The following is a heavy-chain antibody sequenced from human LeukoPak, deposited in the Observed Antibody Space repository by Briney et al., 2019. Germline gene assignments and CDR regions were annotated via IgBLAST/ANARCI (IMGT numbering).Heavy chain of an antibody. D-gene: IGHD4-17*01. V-gene: IGHV3-21*01. J-gene: IGHJ4*02. CDR1: GFTFSSYS. CDR2: ISSSSSYI. Sequence: GGSLRLSCAASGFTFSSYSMNWVRQAPGKGLEWVSSISSSSSYIYYADSVKGRFTISRDNSKNTLYLQMNSLRAEDTAVYYCARGLTLAGDYKRSPYYFDYWGQGTLVTVSS. CDR3: ARGLTLAGDYKRSPYYFDY.